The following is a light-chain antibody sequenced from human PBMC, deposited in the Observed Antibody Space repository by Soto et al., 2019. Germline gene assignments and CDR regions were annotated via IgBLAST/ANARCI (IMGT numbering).Light chain of an antibody. CDR2: GNS. Sequence: QSVLTQPPSVSGAPGQTVTISCTGSSSNIGAGSDVHWYQQLPGTAPKLLIYGNSNRPSGVPDRFSGSKSGTSASLAITGLQAEDEADYYCQSYDSSLSGSYVFGTGTKVTVL. J-gene: IGLJ1*01. CDR1: SSNIGAGSD. CDR3: QSYDSSLSGSYV. V-gene: IGLV1-40*01.